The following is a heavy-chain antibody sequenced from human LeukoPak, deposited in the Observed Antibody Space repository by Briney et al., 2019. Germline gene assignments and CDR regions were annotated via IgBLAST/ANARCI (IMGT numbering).Heavy chain of an antibody. CDR2: INHSGST. J-gene: IGHJ4*02. CDR3: ARDHGTTPLDY. V-gene: IGHV4-34*01. CDR1: GFTFSSYA. D-gene: IGHD4-11*01. Sequence: GSLRLSCAASGFTFSSYAMSWIRQPPGKGLEWIGEINHSGSTNYNPSLKSRVTISVDTSKNQFSLKLSSVTAADTAVYYCARDHGTTPLDYWGQGTLVTVSS.